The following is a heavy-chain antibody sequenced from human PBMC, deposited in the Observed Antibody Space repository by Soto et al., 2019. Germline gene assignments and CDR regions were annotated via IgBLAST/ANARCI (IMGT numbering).Heavy chain of an antibody. CDR1: GFTFSSYA. CDR3: AKTSRPGLRILNYIDY. Sequence: PGGSLRLSCAASGFTFSSYAMSWVRQAPGKGLEWVSAISGSGGSTYYADSVKGRFTISRDNSKNTLYLQMNSLRAEDTAVYYCAKTSRPGLRILNYIDYWGQGTLVTVSS. CDR2: ISGSGGST. J-gene: IGHJ4*02. D-gene: IGHD4-17*01. V-gene: IGHV3-23*01.